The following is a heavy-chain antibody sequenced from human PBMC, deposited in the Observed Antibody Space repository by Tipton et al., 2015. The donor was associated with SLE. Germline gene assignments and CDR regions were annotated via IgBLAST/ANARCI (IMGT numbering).Heavy chain of an antibody. V-gene: IGHV4-38-2*01. Sequence: TLSLTCAVSGYSISSGYYWGWIRQPPGKGLEWIGSIYHSGSTYYNPSLKSRVTISVDTSKNQFSLKLSSVTAADTAVYYCARGYSSGWCVYWGQGTLVTVSS. D-gene: IGHD6-19*01. CDR1: GYSISSGYY. CDR3: ARGYSSGWCVY. J-gene: IGHJ4*02. CDR2: IYHSGST.